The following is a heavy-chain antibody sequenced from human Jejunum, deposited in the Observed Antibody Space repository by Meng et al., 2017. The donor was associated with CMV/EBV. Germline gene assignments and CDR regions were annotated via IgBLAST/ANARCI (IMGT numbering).Heavy chain of an antibody. V-gene: IGHV3-23*01. CDR3: ARGSDFDF. CDR2: INGAGGST. CDR1: GFTFSTYG. Sequence: SCVASGFTFSTYGMPWVRQAPGKGLEWVALINGAGGSTYYVDSVKGRFTISRDNSKNTLYLQMSSLRDEDTAVYYCARGSDFDFWGQGTLVTVSS. D-gene: IGHD6-6*01. J-gene: IGHJ4*02.